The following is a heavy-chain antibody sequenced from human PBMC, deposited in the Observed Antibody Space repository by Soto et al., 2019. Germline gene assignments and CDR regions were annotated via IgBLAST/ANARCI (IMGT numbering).Heavy chain of an antibody. CDR1: DGSIRSYY. CDR2: IYYSGST. V-gene: IGHV4-59*01. CDR3: ARSKRITIFGVVNHFDY. D-gene: IGHD3-3*01. Sequence: TSETLSLTCTVSDGSIRSYYWCWIRQPPGKGLEWIGYIYYSGSTNYNPSLKSRVTISVDTSKNQFSLKLSSVTAADTAVYYCARSKRITIFGVVNHFDYWGQGTLVTVSS. J-gene: IGHJ4*02.